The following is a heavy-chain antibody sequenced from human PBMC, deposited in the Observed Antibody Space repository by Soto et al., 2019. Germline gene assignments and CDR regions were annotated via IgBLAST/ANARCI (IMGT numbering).Heavy chain of an antibody. J-gene: IGHJ4*02. CDR2: ISSGGGYK. D-gene: IGHD4-4*01. CDR3: VKYLTTVVTG. CDR1: GFTFRSHA. Sequence: GGSLRLSCAVSGFTFRSHAMSWVRQAPGKGLEWVSAISSGGGYKHYVDSVEGRFTVSRDDSKTTLYLQMNSLRAAATAVYYCVKYLTTVVTGWGQGSLVTVSS. V-gene: IGHV3-23*01.